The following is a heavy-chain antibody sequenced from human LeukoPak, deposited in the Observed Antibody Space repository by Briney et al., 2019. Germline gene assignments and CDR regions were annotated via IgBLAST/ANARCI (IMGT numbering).Heavy chain of an antibody. Sequence: SETLSLTCAVYGGSFSGYYWSWIRQPPGKGLEWIGEINHSGSTNYNPSLKSRVTISVDTSKNQFSLKLSSVTAADTAVYYCARQNYYYGMDVWGQGTTVTVSS. CDR3: ARQNYYYGMDV. CDR2: INHSGST. J-gene: IGHJ6*02. V-gene: IGHV4-34*01. CDR1: GGSFSGYY.